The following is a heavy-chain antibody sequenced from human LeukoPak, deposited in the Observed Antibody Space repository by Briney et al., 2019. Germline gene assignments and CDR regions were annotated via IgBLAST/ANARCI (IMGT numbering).Heavy chain of an antibody. J-gene: IGHJ4*02. V-gene: IGHV1-69*04. Sequence: SVKVSCKASGGSFSSYAMSWVRQAPGQGLEWMGRITPILGIADYAQKFQGRVTINVDKSTSTAYMELSSLRSEDTAVYYCARETPRYGDYECWGQGTLVTVSS. CDR2: ITPILGIA. CDR1: GGSFSSYA. D-gene: IGHD4-17*01. CDR3: ARETPRYGDYEC.